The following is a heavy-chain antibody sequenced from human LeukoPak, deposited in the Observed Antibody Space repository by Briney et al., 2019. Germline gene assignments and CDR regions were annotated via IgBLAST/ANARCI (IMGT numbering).Heavy chain of an antibody. CDR1: DGSISRYY. J-gene: IGHJ4*02. D-gene: IGHD3-22*01. CDR3: ARDPYDSSGYPYFDY. Sequence: NSSETLSLTCRVSDGSISRYYWSWIRQPPGKGLEWIGYKDYSGSTNYNRSLKSRVTISVDTSKNQCSLKLSSVTAADTAVYYCARDPYDSSGYPYFDYWGQGTLVTVSS. V-gene: IGHV4-59*01. CDR2: KDYSGST.